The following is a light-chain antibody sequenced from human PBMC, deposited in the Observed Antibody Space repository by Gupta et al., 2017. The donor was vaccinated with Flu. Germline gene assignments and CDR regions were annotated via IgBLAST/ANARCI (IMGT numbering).Light chain of an antibody. CDR2: AAS. J-gene: IGKJ1*01. V-gene: IGKV1-39*01. Sequence: DLQMTQSPSSLSASVGDRVTITCRASQSISSYLNWYQQKPGKAPKLLIYAASSLQSGVPLRFSGSGSGTDFTLTISSLQPEDFATYYCQQSYSTLWTFGQGTKVEIK. CDR3: QQSYSTLWT. CDR1: QSISSY.